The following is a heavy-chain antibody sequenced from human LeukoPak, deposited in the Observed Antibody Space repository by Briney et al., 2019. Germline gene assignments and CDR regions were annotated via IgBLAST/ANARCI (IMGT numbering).Heavy chain of an antibody. V-gene: IGHV3-11*06. CDR2: ISTSSTYT. J-gene: IGHJ4*02. D-gene: IGHD1-1*01. Sequence: PGGSLRLSCTASGFTFSDYYMNWIRQAPGKGLEWVSYISTSSTYTNYADSVKGRFTISRDNAKNSLFLQMNSLRAEDTAVYYCARAITTTAPFDYWGQGTLVTVSS. CDR1: GFTFSDYY. CDR3: ARAITTTAPFDY.